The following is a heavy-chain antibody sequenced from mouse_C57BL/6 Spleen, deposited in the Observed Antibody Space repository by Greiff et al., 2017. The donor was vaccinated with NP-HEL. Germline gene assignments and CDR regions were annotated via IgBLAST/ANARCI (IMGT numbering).Heavy chain of an antibody. CDR3: ARDLYGNDAMDY. CDR1: GYTFTSYW. CDR2: IHPNSGST. D-gene: IGHD2-1*01. J-gene: IGHJ4*01. Sequence: QVQLQQPGAELVKPGASVKLSCKASGYTFTSYWMHWVKQRPGQGLEWIGMIHPNSGSTNYNEKFKSKATLTVDKSSSTAYMQLSSLTSEDSAVYNCARDLYGNDAMDYWGQGTSVTVSS. V-gene: IGHV1-64*01.